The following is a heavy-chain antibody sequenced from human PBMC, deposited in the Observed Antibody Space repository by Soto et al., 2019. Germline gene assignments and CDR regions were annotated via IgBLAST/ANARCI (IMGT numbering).Heavy chain of an antibody. CDR3: ARGITIFGVVIIGPYYYYYMDV. J-gene: IGHJ6*03. V-gene: IGHV1-8*02. D-gene: IGHD3-3*01. CDR2: MNPNSGNT. Sequence: ASVKVSCKASGGTFSSYDINWVRQATGQGLEWMGWMNPNSGNTGYAQKFQGRVTMTRNTSISTAYMELSSLRSEDTAVYYCARGITIFGVVIIGPYYYYYMDVWGKGTTVTVSS. CDR1: GGTFSSYD.